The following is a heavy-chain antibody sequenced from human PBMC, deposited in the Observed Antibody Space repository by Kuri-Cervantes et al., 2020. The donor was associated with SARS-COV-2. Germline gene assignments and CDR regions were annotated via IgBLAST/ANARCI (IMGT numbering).Heavy chain of an antibody. CDR2: IIPMYDAT. D-gene: IGHD3-22*01. Sequence: SVKVSCKASGGTFTNYAITWLRQAPGQGFEWMGRIIPMYDATDFAQKFQGRVTMTEDTSTDTAYMELSSLRSEDTAVYYCAPGNYYDSSGYYRAEYFQHWCQGTLVTVSS. J-gene: IGHJ1*01. V-gene: IGHV1-69*06. CDR3: APGNYYDSSGYYRAEYFQH. CDR1: GGTFTNYA.